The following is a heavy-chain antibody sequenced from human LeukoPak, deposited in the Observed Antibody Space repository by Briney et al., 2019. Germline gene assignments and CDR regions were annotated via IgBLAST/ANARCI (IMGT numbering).Heavy chain of an antibody. V-gene: IGHV3-48*04. Sequence: GGSLRLSCAASGFTLGHYSMNWVRQAPGKGLEWISYTSSSSDSLIYYADSVKGRFTISRDNAKNSLYLQMNSLRAEDTAVYYCARAGLRTYYDSSGYYGDYWGQGTLVTVSS. J-gene: IGHJ4*02. CDR1: GFTLGHYS. CDR3: ARAGLRTYYDSSGYYGDY. D-gene: IGHD3-22*01. CDR2: TSSSSDSLI.